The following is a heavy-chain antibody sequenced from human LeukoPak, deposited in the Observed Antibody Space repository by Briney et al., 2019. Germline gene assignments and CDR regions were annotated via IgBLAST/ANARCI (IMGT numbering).Heavy chain of an antibody. CDR3: AKDFFPKTSVYYLDS. CDR2: VAFDGGIK. CDR1: GFTFSSYG. D-gene: IGHD3-10*01. Sequence: GGSLRLSCAASGFTFSSYGMHWVRQAPGKGLEWVAVVAFDGGIKHYQDSVNGRFTISRDNSKNTLYLQMNSLRAEDTAVYYCAKDFFPKTSVYYLDSWGQGTLVTVSA. V-gene: IGHV3-30*18. J-gene: IGHJ4*02.